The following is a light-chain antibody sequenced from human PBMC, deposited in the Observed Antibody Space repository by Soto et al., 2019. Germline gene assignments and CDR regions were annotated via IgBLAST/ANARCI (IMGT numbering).Light chain of an antibody. CDR1: QSLLHSNGYNY. CDR2: LGS. Sequence: DTVMTQSPLSLPVTPGEPASISCRSSQSLLHSNGYNYLNWYLQKPGQSPQLLIYLGSNRASGVPDRFSGSGSGTDFTLKISRVEAEDVGFYYCMQALQTPFTFGPGTKVDIK. V-gene: IGKV2-28*01. J-gene: IGKJ3*01. CDR3: MQALQTPFT.